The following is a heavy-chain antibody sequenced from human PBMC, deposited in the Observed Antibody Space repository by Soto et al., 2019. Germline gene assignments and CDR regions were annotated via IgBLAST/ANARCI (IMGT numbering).Heavy chain of an antibody. J-gene: IGHJ4*02. CDR1: GYTFNTYY. CDR3: ARRGHIAVVTASFDY. CDR2: IHPSGGGT. D-gene: IGHD2-21*02. V-gene: IGHV1-46*02. Sequence: ASVKVSCKPSGYTFNTYYLHWLRQAPGQALEWMGVIHPSGGGTTYAQKFLGRVTVTRDTSTTTVFMELSSLRSDDTAVYYCARRGHIAVVTASFDYWGQGTLVTVSS.